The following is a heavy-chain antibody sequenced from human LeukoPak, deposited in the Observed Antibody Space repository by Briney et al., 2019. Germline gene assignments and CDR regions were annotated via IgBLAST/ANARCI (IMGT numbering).Heavy chain of an antibody. CDR2: IKQDGSEK. J-gene: IGHJ4*02. CDR1: GFTFTSYW. D-gene: IGHD3-22*01. CDR3: AGDQCYYDSSGYYYYFDY. V-gene: IGHV3-7*04. Sequence: QPGGSLRLSCAASGFTFTSYWMSWVRQAPGKGLEWVANIKQDGSEKYYVDSVKGRFTISRGNTKNSLYLQMNSLRAEDTAVYYCAGDQCYYDSSGYYYYFDYWGQGTLATVSS.